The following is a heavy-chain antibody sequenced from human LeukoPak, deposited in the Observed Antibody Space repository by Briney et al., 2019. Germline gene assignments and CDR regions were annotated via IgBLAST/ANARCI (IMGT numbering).Heavy chain of an antibody. J-gene: IGHJ6*02. CDR2: INPNSGGT. V-gene: IGHV1-2*02. CDR3: ARDGQGDYYYYYYGMDV. CDR1: GYTFTGYY. Sequence: ASVKVSCKASGYTFTGYYMHWVRQAPGQGLEWMGWINPNSGGTNYAQKFQGRVTMTRDTCISTAYMELSRLRSDDTAVYYCARDGQGDYYYYYYGMDVWGQGTTVTVSS. D-gene: IGHD4-17*01.